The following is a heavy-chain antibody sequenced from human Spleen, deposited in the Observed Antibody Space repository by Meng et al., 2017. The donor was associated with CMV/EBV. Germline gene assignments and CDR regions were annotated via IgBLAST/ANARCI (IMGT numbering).Heavy chain of an antibody. CDR1: GFTFSSYS. J-gene: IGHJ4*02. Sequence: GESLKISCAASGFTFSSYSMNWVRQAPGKGLEWVSYISASGGSIHYADSVKGRFTISRDNAKNSLYLQMNSLRAEDTAVYYCARGFGVVIFDYWGQGTLVTVSS. CDR2: ISASGGSI. V-gene: IGHV3-48*04. CDR3: ARGFGVVIFDY. D-gene: IGHD3-3*01.